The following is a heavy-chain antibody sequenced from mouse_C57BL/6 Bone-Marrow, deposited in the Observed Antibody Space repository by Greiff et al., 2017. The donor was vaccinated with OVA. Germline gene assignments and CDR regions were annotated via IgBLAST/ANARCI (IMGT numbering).Heavy chain of an antibody. V-gene: IGHV5-6*02. CDR2: ISSGGSYT. CDR3: ARGGYGSWYFDY. D-gene: IGHD1-1*01. J-gene: IGHJ2*01. Sequence: DVMLVESGGDLVKPGGSLKLSCAASGFTFSSYGMSWVRQTPDKRLEWVATISSGGSYTYYPDSVKGRFTISRDNAKNTLYLQMSSLKSEDTAMYYCARGGYGSWYFDYWGQGTTLTVSS. CDR1: GFTFSSYG.